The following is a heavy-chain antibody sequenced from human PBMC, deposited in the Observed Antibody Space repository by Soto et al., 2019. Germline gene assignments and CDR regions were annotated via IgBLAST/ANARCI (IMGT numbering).Heavy chain of an antibody. CDR1: GFTFSDYA. CDR3: AKGLYYYVGGTYYCEYFKP. Sequence: EVQLLESGGGLVQPGGSLRLSCAASGFTFSDYAMSWVRQAPGKGLEWLSAIKVRGGSTYYADSVKGRFTISTDNSQNTLYLQMNNLRADDTAVYYCAKGLYYYVGGTYYCEYFKPWGQGTMVTVSS. V-gene: IGHV3-23*01. CDR2: IKVRGGST. D-gene: IGHD3-22*01. J-gene: IGHJ1*01.